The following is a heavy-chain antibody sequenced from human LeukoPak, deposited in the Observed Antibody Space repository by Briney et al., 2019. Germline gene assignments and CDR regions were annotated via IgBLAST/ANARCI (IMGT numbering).Heavy chain of an antibody. CDR2: IISIFGTA. D-gene: IGHD6-13*01. CDR1: GGTFSSYA. Sequence: ASVKVSREASGGTFSSYAMSWVRQAPGQGLEWMGGIISIFGTANYAQKFQGRDTKTTDENTCTAYQELSTKRHEDTAVYYCARCGTPAGIYYFDYWGQGTLVTVSS. CDR3: ARCGTPAGIYYFDY. V-gene: IGHV1-69*05. J-gene: IGHJ4*02.